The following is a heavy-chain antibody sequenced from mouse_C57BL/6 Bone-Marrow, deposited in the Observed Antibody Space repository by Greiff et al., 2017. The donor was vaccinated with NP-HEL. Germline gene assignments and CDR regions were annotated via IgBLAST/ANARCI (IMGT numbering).Heavy chain of an antibody. CDR1: GFNIKDDY. V-gene: IGHV14-4*01. CDR3: TTKTHGIYYAMDY. D-gene: IGHD1-1*01. CDR2: IDPENGDT. Sequence: EVQLQQSGAELVRPGASVKLSCTASGFNIKDDYMHWVKQRPEQGLEWIGWIDPENGDTEYASKFQGKATITADTSSNTAYLQRSSLTSEDTAVYYCTTKTHGIYYAMDYWGQGTSVTVSS. J-gene: IGHJ4*01.